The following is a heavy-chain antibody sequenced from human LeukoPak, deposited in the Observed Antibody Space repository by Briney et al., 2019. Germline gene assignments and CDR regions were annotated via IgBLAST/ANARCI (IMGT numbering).Heavy chain of an antibody. CDR2: MSPNGYST. CDR1: GYPFTKFY. Sequence: ASVNLSCKASGYPFTKFYMHWVGQAPGHGLEWMGLMSPNGYSTLYSQKFQGRVTMTRDTSTSTDYMELSSLRSEDTAVYYCARDNSDTVKGECSGACYWWFDPWGQGTLVTVSS. CDR3: ARDNSDTVKGECSGACYWWFDP. D-gene: IGHD6-19*01. J-gene: IGHJ5*02. V-gene: IGHV1-46*01.